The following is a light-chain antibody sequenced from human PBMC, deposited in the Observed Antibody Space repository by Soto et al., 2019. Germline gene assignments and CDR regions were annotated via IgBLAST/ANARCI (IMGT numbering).Light chain of an antibody. CDR3: QHYNSYSEA. Sequence: IELTPSPGTLSYSPGESPTLSCRASQSVSDSYLAWYQQKPGQAPRLLIYGAASRAAGIPDRFSGSGSGTDFTLTISSLQPDDFATYYCQHYNSYSEAFGQGTKVDIK. V-gene: IGKV3-20*01. CDR2: GAA. J-gene: IGKJ1*01. CDR1: QSVSDSY.